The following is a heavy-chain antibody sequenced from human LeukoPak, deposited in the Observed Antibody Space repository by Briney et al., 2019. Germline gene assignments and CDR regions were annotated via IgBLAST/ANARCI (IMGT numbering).Heavy chain of an antibody. J-gene: IGHJ6*02. Sequence: PSQTLSLTCAVSGGSISGTDLYWGWIRQLPGKGLEWIGNIHSSGNSFCNPSLKSRVTISVDTSKNQFSLKLSSVTAADTAVYYCEKDSHLDVWGQGTTVTVSS. CDR3: EKDSHLDV. CDR1: GGSISGTDLY. CDR2: IHSSGNS. D-gene: IGHD2-15*01. V-gene: IGHV4-39*01.